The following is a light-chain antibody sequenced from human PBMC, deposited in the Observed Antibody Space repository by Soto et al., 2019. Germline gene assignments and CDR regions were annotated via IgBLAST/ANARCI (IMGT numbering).Light chain of an antibody. Sequence: MTQSPSSLSASIGDRVSFTCQSSQDISKFLNWYQHKPGQPPRLLIYGASTRAAGVPARFSGSGYGRQFSLTISSLQSEDFAIYHCQQHNNWPPWTFGQGTKVDI. CDR1: QDISKF. J-gene: IGKJ1*01. CDR3: QQHNNWPPWT. V-gene: IGKV3-15*01. CDR2: GAS.